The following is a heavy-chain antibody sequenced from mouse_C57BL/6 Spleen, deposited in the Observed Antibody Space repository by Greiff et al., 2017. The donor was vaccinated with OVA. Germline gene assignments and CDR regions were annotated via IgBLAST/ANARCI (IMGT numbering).Heavy chain of an antibody. CDR3: ARDYGSSYVGYFDV. J-gene: IGHJ1*03. Sequence: DVKLVESGGGLVKPGGSLKLSCAASGFTFSDYGMHWVRQAPEKGLEWVAYISSGSSTIYYADTVKGRFTISRDNAKNTLFLQMTSLRSEDTAMYYCARDYGSSYVGYFDVWGTGTTVTVSS. D-gene: IGHD1-1*01. V-gene: IGHV5-17*01. CDR1: GFTFSDYG. CDR2: ISSGSSTI.